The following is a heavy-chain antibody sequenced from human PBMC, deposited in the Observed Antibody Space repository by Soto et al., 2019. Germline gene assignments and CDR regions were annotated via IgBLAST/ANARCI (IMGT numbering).Heavy chain of an antibody. V-gene: IGHV4-39*01. Sequence: PSETLSLTCTVSGGSISSSSYYWGWIRQPPGKGLEWIGSINYSGSTYNNPSLKSRVTISVDTSKNQFSLKLSSVTAADTAVYYCARRVRDTMVRGVIIDYGMDVWGQGTTVTVSS. CDR2: INYSGST. CDR3: ARRVRDTMVRGVIIDYGMDV. J-gene: IGHJ6*02. D-gene: IGHD3-10*01. CDR1: GGSISSSSYY.